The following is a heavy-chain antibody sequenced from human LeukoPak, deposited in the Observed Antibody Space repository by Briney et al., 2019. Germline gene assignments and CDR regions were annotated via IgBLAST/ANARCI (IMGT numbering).Heavy chain of an antibody. CDR3: ARVVGAGYFDL. CDR2: ISSSSSYI. CDR1: GFTFSSYS. V-gene: IGHV3-21*01. Sequence: GGSLRLSCAASGFTFSSYSMNWVRQAPGKGLEWVSSISSSSSYIYYADSVKGRFTISRDNAKNSLYLQMNSLRAEDTAVYYCARVVGAGYFDLWGRGTLVTVSS. J-gene: IGHJ2*01. D-gene: IGHD1-26*01.